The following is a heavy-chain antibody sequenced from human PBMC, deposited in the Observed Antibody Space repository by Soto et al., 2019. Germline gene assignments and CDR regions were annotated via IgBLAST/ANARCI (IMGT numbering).Heavy chain of an antibody. D-gene: IGHD3-22*01. V-gene: IGHV1-3*01. CDR1: GYTFSSYA. Sequence: QVQLVQSGAEVKKPGASVKVSCKASGYTFSSYAMHRVRQAPGQRLEWMGWLNAGNGNTKYSQKFQGRVTITRDTSASTAYMELSSLRSEDTAVYYCARDLSSDSSGYYYFPADYWGQGTLVTVSS. CDR2: LNAGNGNT. J-gene: IGHJ4*02. CDR3: ARDLSSDSSGYYYFPADY.